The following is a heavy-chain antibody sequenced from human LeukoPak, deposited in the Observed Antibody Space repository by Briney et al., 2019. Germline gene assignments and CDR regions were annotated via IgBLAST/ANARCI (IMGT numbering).Heavy chain of an antibody. J-gene: IGHJ4*02. CDR1: GYTFIGYF. D-gene: IGHD5-24*01. V-gene: IGHV1-2*02. CDR2: TNPNSGRT. Sequence: ASVKVSCTASGYTFIGYFIHWVRQAPGQGLEWMGWTNPNSGRTDYPQRFQGRVTMTRDTSITTAYMELSRLTSDDTAVYYCARGEMAGFDYWGQGTLVTVSS. CDR3: ARGEMAGFDY.